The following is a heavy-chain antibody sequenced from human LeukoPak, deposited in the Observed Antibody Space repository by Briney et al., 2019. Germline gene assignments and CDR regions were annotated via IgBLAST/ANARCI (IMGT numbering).Heavy chain of an antibody. J-gene: IGHJ6*03. D-gene: IGHD2-21*02. CDR1: GYTFTNYG. CDR3: ARVRIVVVTAGYYYYYYMDV. V-gene: IGHV1-18*01. CDR2: ISAYNDNT. Sequence: ASVKVSCKASGYTFTNYGISWVRQAPGQGLEWMGWISAYNDNTNYAQKLQGRVTMTTDTSTSTAYMELRSLRSDDTAVYYCARVRIVVVTAGYYYYYYMDVWGKGTTVTVSS.